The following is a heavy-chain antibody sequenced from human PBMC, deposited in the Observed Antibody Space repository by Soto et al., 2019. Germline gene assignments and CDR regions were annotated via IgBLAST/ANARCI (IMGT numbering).Heavy chain of an antibody. CDR1: GFIFSPYG. Sequence: GGSLRLSCAASGFIFSPYGIHWVRQAPGKGLEWVALIRNDGSGKYYAESVTGRFTISRDNSKNTVYLQMNSLRAEDTALYFCARAPRMAPFDIWGQGTMVTVSS. J-gene: IGHJ3*02. CDR3: ARAPRMAPFDI. CDR2: IRNDGSGK. V-gene: IGHV3-33*01.